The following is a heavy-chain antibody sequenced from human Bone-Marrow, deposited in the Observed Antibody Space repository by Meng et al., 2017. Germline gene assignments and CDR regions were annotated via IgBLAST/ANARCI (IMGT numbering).Heavy chain of an antibody. Sequence: CPRLVEPCESLSRTCIVSCGSISSGSYSWGLIRQPPGKGLEWIGSIYYSGSTYYNPSLKSRVTISVDTSKNQFSLKLSSVTAADTAVYYCAREKSPLGFDPWGQGTLVTVSS. J-gene: IGHJ5*02. CDR1: CGSISSGSYS. V-gene: IGHV4-39*07. CDR2: IYYSGST. CDR3: AREKSPLGFDP.